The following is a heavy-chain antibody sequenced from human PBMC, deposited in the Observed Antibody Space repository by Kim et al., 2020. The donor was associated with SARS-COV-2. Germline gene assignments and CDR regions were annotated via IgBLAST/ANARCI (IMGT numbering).Heavy chain of an antibody. V-gene: IGHV4-34*01. CDR3: ARGPYYDILTGYYYYGMHV. CDR2: INHSGST. Sequence: SETLSLTCAVYGGSFSGYYWSWIRQPPGKGLEWIGEINHSGSTNYNPSLKSRVTISVDTSKNQFSLKLSSVTAADTAVYYCARGPYYDILTGYYYYGMHVWGQGTTVTVSS. D-gene: IGHD3-9*01. J-gene: IGHJ6*02. CDR1: GGSFSGYY.